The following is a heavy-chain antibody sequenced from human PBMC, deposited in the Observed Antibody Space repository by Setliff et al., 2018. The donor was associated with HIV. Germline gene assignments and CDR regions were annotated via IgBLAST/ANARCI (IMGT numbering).Heavy chain of an antibody. CDR3: ARICRNFWSGCVADS. V-gene: IGHV4-34*01. Sequence: LSLTCAVYGGSLSGYYWSWIRQPPGKGLEWIGEIHHSGSTNYNPSLKSRVTIFVDTSKNQLSLKVESVTAADTAIYYCARICRNFWSGCVADSWGQGTLVTVSS. CDR2: IHHSGST. J-gene: IGHJ4*02. CDR1: GGSLSGYY. D-gene: IGHD3-3*01.